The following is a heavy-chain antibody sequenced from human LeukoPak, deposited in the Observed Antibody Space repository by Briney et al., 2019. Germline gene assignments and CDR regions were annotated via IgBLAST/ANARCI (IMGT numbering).Heavy chain of an antibody. CDR1: GGSINSGANY. V-gene: IGHV4-39*07. CDR3: AREAYNWNVDAFDI. J-gene: IGHJ3*02. CDR2: IYYSGST. D-gene: IGHD1-20*01. Sequence: SETLSFTCTVSGGSINSGANYWAWIRQPPGKGLEWIGTIYYSGSTYYNPSLNSRGTMSVDTSKNQFSLKLSSVTAADTAVYYCAREAYNWNVDAFDIWGQGTMVTVSS.